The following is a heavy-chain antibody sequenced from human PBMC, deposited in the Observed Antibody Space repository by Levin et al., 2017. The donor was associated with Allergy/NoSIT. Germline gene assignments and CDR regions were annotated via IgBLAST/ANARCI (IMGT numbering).Heavy chain of an antibody. D-gene: IGHD5-12*01. Sequence: GSLRLSCAVYGGSFSGYYWSWIRQPPGKGLEWIGEINHSGSTNYNPSLKSRVTISVDTSKNQFSLKLSSVTAADTAVYYCARAPRDIVATSGMDVWGQGTTVTVSS. CDR2: INHSGST. CDR3: ARAPRDIVATSGMDV. CDR1: GGSFSGYY. V-gene: IGHV4-34*01. J-gene: IGHJ6*02.